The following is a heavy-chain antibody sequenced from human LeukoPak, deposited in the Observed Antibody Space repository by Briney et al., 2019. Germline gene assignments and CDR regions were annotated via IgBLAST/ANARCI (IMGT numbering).Heavy chain of an antibody. Sequence: GGSLRLSCAASGFSFSTYDMHWVRQTPGGGLEWVSGIGTSGDTHYPDSVEGRFTISRENAKSFLYLQMNSLRAGDTAVYYCTRGFYCTDHSCYVNGEFDYWGQGTLVTVFS. V-gene: IGHV3-13*01. D-gene: IGHD2-8*02. J-gene: IGHJ4*02. CDR2: IGTSGDT. CDR3: TRGFYCTDHSCYVNGEFDY. CDR1: GFSFSTYD.